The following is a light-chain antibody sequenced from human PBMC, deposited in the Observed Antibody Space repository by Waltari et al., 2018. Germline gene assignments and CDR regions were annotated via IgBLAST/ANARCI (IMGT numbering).Light chain of an antibody. Sequence: DMQMPKSTSSLYASVGDRVTITCRASQGINNYLNWYQQKPGKAPKLLIYFANSLTSGVPSRFSGSGSGTEFTLTISSLQPEDFATYYCQQGNSSPFTFGPGTKLDIK. V-gene: IGKV1-17*01. J-gene: IGKJ3*01. CDR3: QQGNSSPFT. CDR2: FAN. CDR1: QGINNY.